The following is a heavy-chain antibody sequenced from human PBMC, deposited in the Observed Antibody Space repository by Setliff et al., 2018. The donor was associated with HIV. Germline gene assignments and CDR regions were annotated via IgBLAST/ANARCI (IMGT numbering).Heavy chain of an antibody. D-gene: IGHD3-10*01. J-gene: IGHJ5*02. CDR3: ARRIDDSGSFPDKNWFDT. CDR2: IFSSGSS. CDR1: GDSISSYS. Sequence: SETLSLTCTVSGDSISSYSWNWIRQSPGGGLEWIGFIFSSGSSKYNPSLQSRVTMSIDTSKNQFSLRLTSVTAADTAVYYCARRIDDSGSFPDKNWFDTWGQGSLVTVSS. V-gene: IGHV4-4*09.